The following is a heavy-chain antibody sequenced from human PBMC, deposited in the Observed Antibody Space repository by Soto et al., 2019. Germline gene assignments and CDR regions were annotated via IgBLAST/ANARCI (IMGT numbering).Heavy chain of an antibody. D-gene: IGHD2-15*01. CDR1: GGTFSSYT. CDR2: IIPILGIA. J-gene: IGHJ4*02. CDR3: ARGVSPGYCSGGSCYLSVEKVYYFDY. Sequence: SVKVSCKASGGTFSSYTISWVRQAPGQGLEWMGRIIPILGIANYAQKFQGRVTITADKSTSTAYMELSSLRSEDTAVYYCARGVSPGYCSGGSCYLSVEKVYYFDYWGQGTLVTVSS. V-gene: IGHV1-69*02.